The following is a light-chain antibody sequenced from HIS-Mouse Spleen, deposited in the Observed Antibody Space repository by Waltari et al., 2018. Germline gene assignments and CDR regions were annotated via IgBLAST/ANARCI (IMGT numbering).Light chain of an antibody. CDR3: QQYYSTSLT. Sequence: PDSLAVSLGERATINCKSSQSVLYSSNNKNYLAWYQQKPGQPPKLLIYWASTRESGVPDRFSGSGSGTDFTLTISSLQAEDVAVYYCQQYYSTSLTFGGGTKVEIK. CDR1: QSVLYSSNNKNY. V-gene: IGKV4-1*01. CDR2: WAS. J-gene: IGKJ4*01.